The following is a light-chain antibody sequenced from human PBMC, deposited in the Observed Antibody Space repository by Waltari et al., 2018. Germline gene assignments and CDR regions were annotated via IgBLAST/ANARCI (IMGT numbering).Light chain of an antibody. CDR1: QSLSNG. CDR2: KAS. V-gene: IGKV1-5*03. J-gene: IGKJ1*01. CDR3: QQYRTSYRT. Sequence: TCRASQSLSNGLAWYQQKPGKAPKLLIYKASNLESGVPSRFSGSGSGTEFTLTISSLQPDDVATYYCQQYRTSYRTFGQGTKVEIK.